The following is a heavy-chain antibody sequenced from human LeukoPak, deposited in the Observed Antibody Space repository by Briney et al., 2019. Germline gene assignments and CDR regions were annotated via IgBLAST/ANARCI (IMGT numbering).Heavy chain of an antibody. CDR3: ARGPGSSGGAYVGDY. V-gene: IGHV3-74*01. CDR2: IDGGGSST. CDR1: GFTFSNHW. Sequence: GGSLRLSCVASGFTFSNHWMHWVRQVPGKGLVWISRIDGGGSSTSYADSVKGRFSISRDNGENTLYLQMNSLRVEDTAVYYCARGPGSSGGAYVGDYWGHGTLVTVSS. D-gene: IGHD3-22*01. J-gene: IGHJ4*01.